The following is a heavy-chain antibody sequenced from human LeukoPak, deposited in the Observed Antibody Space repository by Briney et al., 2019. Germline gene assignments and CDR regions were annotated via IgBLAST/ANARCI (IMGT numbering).Heavy chain of an antibody. Sequence: GGSLRLSCAASGFTFSSNYMSWVRQAPGKGLEWVSVIYSGGSTYYADSVKGRFTISRDNSKNTLYLQMNSLRAEDTAVYYCARDSSGDAFDIWGQGTMVTVSS. D-gene: IGHD6-25*01. CDR1: GFTFSSNY. CDR2: IYSGGST. CDR3: ARDSSGDAFDI. J-gene: IGHJ3*02. V-gene: IGHV3-53*01.